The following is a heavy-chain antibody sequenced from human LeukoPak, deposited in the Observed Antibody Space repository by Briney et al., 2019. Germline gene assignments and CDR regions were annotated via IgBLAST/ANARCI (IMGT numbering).Heavy chain of an antibody. CDR2: IRFDGGHK. CDR1: GFTFSNYG. CDR3: SRRDNSGWSSDY. Sequence: GGSLRLSCAASGFTFSNYGMFWVRQAPGKGLDWVAFIRFDGGHKYYADSVKGRFTISRDNSKNTVYLQMNSLKTEDTAVYYCSRRDNSGWSSDYWGQGTLVTVSS. D-gene: IGHD6-19*01. V-gene: IGHV3-30*02. J-gene: IGHJ4*02.